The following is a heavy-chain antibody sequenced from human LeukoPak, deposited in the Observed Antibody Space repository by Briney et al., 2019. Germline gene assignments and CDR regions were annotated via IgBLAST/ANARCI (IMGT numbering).Heavy chain of an antibody. D-gene: IGHD3-10*01. Sequence: GGSLRLSCAASGFTFSSYSMNWVRQAPGKGLEWVSYISSSSSTIYYADSVKGRFTISRDNAKNSLYLQMNSLRAEDTAVYYCAVSRGGRIDYWGQGTLVTVSS. V-gene: IGHV3-48*01. CDR3: AVSRGGRIDY. CDR2: ISSSSSTI. J-gene: IGHJ4*02. CDR1: GFTFSSYS.